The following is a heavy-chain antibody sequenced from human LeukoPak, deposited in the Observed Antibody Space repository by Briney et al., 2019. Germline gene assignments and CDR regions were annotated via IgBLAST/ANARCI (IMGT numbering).Heavy chain of an antibody. CDR3: ASGYGDYDPYYYYGMDV. J-gene: IGHJ6*02. CDR1: GYTFTSYY. V-gene: IGHV1-2*02. Sequence: ASVKVSCKASGYTFTSYYMHWVRQAPGQGVEWMGWINPNSGGTNYAQKFQGRVTMTRDTSISTAYMELSRLRSDDTAVYYCASGYGDYDPYYYYGMDVWGQGTTVTVSS. CDR2: INPNSGGT. D-gene: IGHD4-17*01.